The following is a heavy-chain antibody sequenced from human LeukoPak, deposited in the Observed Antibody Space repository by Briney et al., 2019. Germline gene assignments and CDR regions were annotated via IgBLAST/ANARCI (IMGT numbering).Heavy chain of an antibody. J-gene: IGHJ4*02. CDR3: ARKRRVGDSSGYSDY. CDR2: ISSSSSYI. Sequence: GGSLRLSCAASGFTFSSYSMNWVRQAPGKGLEWVSSISSSSSYIYYADSVKGRFTISRDNAKNSLYLQTNSLRAEDTAVYYCARKRRVGDSSGYSDYWGQGTLVTVSS. CDR1: GFTFSSYS. V-gene: IGHV3-21*01. D-gene: IGHD3-22*01.